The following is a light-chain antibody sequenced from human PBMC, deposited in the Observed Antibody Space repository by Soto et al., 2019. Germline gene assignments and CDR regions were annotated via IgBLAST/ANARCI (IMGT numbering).Light chain of an antibody. V-gene: IGLV2-8*01. CDR1: SSDVGGYNY. J-gene: IGLJ1*01. CDR3: NSYVGSNNYV. Sequence: SALTQPPSASGSPGQSVAISCTGTSSDVGGYNYVSWYQQHPGKAPKLMIYEVNKRSSGVPDRFSGSKSGNTASLTVSGLQADDEADYYCNSYVGSNNYVFGTGTNV. CDR2: EVN.